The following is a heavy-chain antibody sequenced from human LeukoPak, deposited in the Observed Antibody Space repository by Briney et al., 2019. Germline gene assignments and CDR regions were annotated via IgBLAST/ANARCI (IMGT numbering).Heavy chain of an antibody. Sequence: PGGSLRLSCAASGFTFSSYWMSWVRQAPGKGLEWVANIKQDGSEKYYVDSVKGRFTISRDNAKNSLYLQMNSLRAEDTAVYYCARDPVVRGVIITDLFDYWGQGTLVTVSS. V-gene: IGHV3-7*01. J-gene: IGHJ4*02. CDR3: ARDPVVRGVIITDLFDY. CDR2: IKQDGSEK. CDR1: GFTFSSYW. D-gene: IGHD3-10*01.